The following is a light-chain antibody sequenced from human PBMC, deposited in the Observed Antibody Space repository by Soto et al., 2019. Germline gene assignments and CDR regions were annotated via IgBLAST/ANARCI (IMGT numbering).Light chain of an antibody. CDR1: SSNIGNNF. V-gene: IGLV1-47*01. Sequence: QSVLTQPPSASGTPGQTVTISCSGSSSNIGNNFVSWYQQVPGTAPKLLISRNDRRPSGVPDRFSGSKSGTSASLAISGLRSEDEADYYCAAWDDRQRAVFGGGTKVTVL. J-gene: IGLJ2*01. CDR2: RND. CDR3: AAWDDRQRAV.